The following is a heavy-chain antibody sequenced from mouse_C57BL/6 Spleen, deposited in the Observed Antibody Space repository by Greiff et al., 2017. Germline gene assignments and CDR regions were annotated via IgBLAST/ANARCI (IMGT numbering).Heavy chain of an antibody. Sequence: EVQRVESGGGLVQPGGSMKLSCVASGFTFSNYWMNWVRQSPEKGLEWVAQIRLKSDNYATHYAESVKGRFTISRDDSKSSVYLQMNNLRAEDTGIYYCTGANSKDYAMDDWGQGTSVTVSS. V-gene: IGHV6-3*01. D-gene: IGHD2-5*01. CDR3: TGANSKDYAMDD. CDR1: GFTFSNYW. CDR2: IRLKSDNYAT. J-gene: IGHJ4*01.